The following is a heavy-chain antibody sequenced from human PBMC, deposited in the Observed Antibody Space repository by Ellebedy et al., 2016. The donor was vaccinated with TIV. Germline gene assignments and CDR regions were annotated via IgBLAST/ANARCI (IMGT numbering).Heavy chain of an antibody. Sequence: AASVKVSCKASGYAFTHYGLHWVRQAPGQGLEWMAWINGGDGYPKYSWKFQGRVSFTRDTSATTAYMELRSLTSEDTAVYYCARSGDAWGIDFWGQGTLVTVSS. CDR1: GYAFTHYG. J-gene: IGHJ4*02. CDR3: ARSGDAWGIDF. D-gene: IGHD3-16*01. CDR2: INGGDGYP. V-gene: IGHV1-3*01.